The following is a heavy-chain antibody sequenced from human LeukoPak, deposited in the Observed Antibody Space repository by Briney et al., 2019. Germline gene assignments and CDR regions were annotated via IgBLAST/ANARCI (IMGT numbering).Heavy chain of an antibody. D-gene: IGHD1-7*01. J-gene: IGHJ3*02. CDR2: IYYSGRT. CDR1: GGSFSSHF. V-gene: IGHV4-59*11. Sequence: SETLSLTCAVYGGSFSSHFWSWVRQPPGKGLEWLGYIYYSGRTNNNPSLKSRVTISVDTSKNQFSLKLSSVTAADTAVYYCARDRNANWNYAADGFDIWGQGTMVSVSS. CDR3: ARDRNANWNYAADGFDI.